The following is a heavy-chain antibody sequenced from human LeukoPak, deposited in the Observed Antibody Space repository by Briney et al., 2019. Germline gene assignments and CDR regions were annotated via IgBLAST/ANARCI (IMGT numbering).Heavy chain of an antibody. J-gene: IGHJ5*02. Sequence: GGSLRLSCAAPGFTFSSYAMSWVRQAPGKGLEWVSGISGSGSDTYYTDSVKGRFTISRDNFKSTVYLQMNSLRVEDTAVYYCATLGPGSCRSISCYSWFGPWGQGTLVTVSS. D-gene: IGHD2-2*01. CDR2: ISGSGSDT. CDR1: GFTFSSYA. V-gene: IGHV3-23*01. CDR3: ATLGPGSCRSISCYSWFGP.